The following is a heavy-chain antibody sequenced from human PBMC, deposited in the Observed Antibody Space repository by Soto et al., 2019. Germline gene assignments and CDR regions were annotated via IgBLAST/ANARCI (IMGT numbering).Heavy chain of an antibody. J-gene: IGHJ6*02. V-gene: IGHV1-69*04. CDR2: IIPIIGKT. CDR1: GYTFTNYG. Sequence: SVKVSCKTSGYTFTNYGISWVRQAPGQGLEWMGRIIPIIGKTTYAQKFQGRVTITTDKSTSTAYMELSSLRSEDTAVYYCARDLSTNYGMDVWGQGTTVTVSS. CDR3: ARDLSTNYGMDV. D-gene: IGHD2-2*01.